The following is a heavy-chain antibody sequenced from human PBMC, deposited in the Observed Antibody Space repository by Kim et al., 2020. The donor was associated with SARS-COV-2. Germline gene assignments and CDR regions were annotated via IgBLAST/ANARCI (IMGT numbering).Heavy chain of an antibody. CDR3: ATALSSGYYYEFAF. J-gene: IGHJ4*02. CDR1: GASINRDF. Sequence: SETLSLTCTVSGASINRDFWTWIRQPPGKGLEWVGYVSYSGNSNYNPSLKSRATISIDTSKNHFSLKLSSVTAADTAVYYCATALSSGYYYEFAFWGQGTLVTVSS. D-gene: IGHD3-22*01. CDR2: VSYSGNS. V-gene: IGHV4-59*08.